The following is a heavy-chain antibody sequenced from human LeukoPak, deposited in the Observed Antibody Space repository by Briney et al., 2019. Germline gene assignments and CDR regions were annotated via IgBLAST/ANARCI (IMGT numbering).Heavy chain of an antibody. Sequence: PSETLSHTCAVSGGPISSGGYSWTWIRQPPGKGLEWIGYIFQSGSPSYNPSLRSRVTISVDTSRNHFSLELISVTAADTAMYYCARDRAGLGLLDFWGQGTMVTVSS. D-gene: IGHD1-26*01. V-gene: IGHV4-30-2*01. CDR1: GGPISSGGYS. J-gene: IGHJ3*01. CDR3: ARDRAGLGLLDF. CDR2: IFQSGSP.